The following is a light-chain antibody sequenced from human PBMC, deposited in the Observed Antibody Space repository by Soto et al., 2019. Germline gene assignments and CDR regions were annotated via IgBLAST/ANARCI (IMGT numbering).Light chain of an antibody. CDR1: QSVDTF. CDR2: DAS. CDR3: QQYGTWPPT. Sequence: ETVLTQSPATLSLSPGDRATLSCRASQSVDTFLTWYQQKPGQAHRLLISDASNRATGIPSWFSGSGSGTDFSLTISRLEPEDFESYYCQQYGTWPPTFGQGTKLEIK. J-gene: IGKJ2*01. V-gene: IGKV3-11*01.